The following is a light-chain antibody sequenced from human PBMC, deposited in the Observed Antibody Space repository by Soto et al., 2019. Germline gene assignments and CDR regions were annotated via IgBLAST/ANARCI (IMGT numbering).Light chain of an antibody. V-gene: IGLV1-40*01. CDR2: GNS. Sequence: QSVLTQPPSVSGAPGQRVTISCTGSSSNIGAGYGVHWYQQLPGTAPKLLIYGNSNRPSGVPDRFSGSKSGTSASLAITGLQAEDEADYYCQSYDSSLRVFGGGTKLTVL. CDR1: SSNIGAGYG. J-gene: IGLJ2*01. CDR3: QSYDSSLRV.